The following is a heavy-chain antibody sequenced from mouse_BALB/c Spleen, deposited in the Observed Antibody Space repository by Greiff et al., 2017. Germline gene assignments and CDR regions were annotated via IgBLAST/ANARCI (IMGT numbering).Heavy chain of an antibody. D-gene: IGHD2-10*02. J-gene: IGHJ4*01. CDR2: IDPSDSYT. CDR3: AREYGNCDAMDD. CDR1: GYTFTSYW. V-gene: IGHV1-59*01. Sequence: VQLQQPGAELVKPGASVKMSCKASGYTFTSYWMHWVKQRPGQGLEWIGVIDPSDSYTSYNQKFKGKATLTVDTSSSTAYMQLSSPTSEDSAVYYCAREYGNCDAMDDWGQGTSVTVSS.